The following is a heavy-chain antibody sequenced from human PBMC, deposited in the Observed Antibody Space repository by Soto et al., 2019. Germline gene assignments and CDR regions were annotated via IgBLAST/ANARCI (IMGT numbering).Heavy chain of an antibody. CDR2: IKHDGTER. CDR3: AREPRRAVAQYFDY. V-gene: IGHV3-7*03. CDR1: GFTFSDYW. D-gene: IGHD6-19*01. Sequence: EVQLVESGGGLVQPGGSLRLSCVVSGFTFSDYWMSWVRLTPGKGLDWVANIKHDGTERHYVDSVEGRFTISRDKAKHSLYLQMNSLRVDDTAVYYCAREPRRAVAQYFDYWGQGTLVTVSS. J-gene: IGHJ4*02.